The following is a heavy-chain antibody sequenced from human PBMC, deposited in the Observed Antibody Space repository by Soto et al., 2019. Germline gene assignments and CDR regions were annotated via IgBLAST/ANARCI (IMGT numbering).Heavy chain of an antibody. Sequence: GASVKVSGKASGVTFSSYAISWVRQAPGQGLEWMGGIIPIFGTANYAQKFQGRVTITADESTSTAYMELSSLRSEDTAVYYCASYTAAGMLWFDPWGQGTLVTVSS. CDR1: GVTFSSYA. CDR3: ASYTAAGMLWFDP. J-gene: IGHJ5*02. D-gene: IGHD6-13*01. CDR2: IIPIFGTA. V-gene: IGHV1-69*13.